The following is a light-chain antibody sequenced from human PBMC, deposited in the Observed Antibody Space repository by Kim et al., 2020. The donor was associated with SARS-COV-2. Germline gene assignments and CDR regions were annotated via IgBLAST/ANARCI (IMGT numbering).Light chain of an antibody. V-gene: IGLV2-14*03. CDR1: SGDVGNYNS. Sequence: QSVLTQPASASGSPGQSITISCSGTSGDVGNYNSVSWYQQHSGEAPRLIIYDVRDRPSGVSARFSGSKSANMASLTISGLRSEDEADYYCCSSTNTLDYVFGSGTKVTVL. J-gene: IGLJ1*01. CDR2: DVR. CDR3: CSSTNTLDYV.